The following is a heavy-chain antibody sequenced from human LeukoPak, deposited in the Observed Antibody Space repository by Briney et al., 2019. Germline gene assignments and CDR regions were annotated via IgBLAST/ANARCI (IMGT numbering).Heavy chain of an antibody. J-gene: IGHJ5*02. CDR2: IYYSGST. D-gene: IGHD3-3*01. CDR3: ARHQGHDFPARVQNNWFDP. V-gene: IGHV4-39*01. CDR1: GGSISSDSYY. Sequence: PSETLSLTCTVSGGSISSDSYYWAWIRQPPGKGLEWIASIYYSGSTYYNPSLKSRVTISVDASRNQFSLKLSSVTAADTAVYYCARHQGHDFPARVQNNWFDPWGQGTLVTVSS.